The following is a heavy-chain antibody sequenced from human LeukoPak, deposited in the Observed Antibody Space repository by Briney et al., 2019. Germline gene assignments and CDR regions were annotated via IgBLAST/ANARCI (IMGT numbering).Heavy chain of an antibody. J-gene: IGHJ4*02. CDR3: AHLLDYGDNRLDF. CDR2: INAADNT. CDR1: GYTFTTYA. V-gene: IGHV1-3*01. D-gene: IGHD4-17*01. Sequence: GASVKVSCKASGYTFTTYAIHWVRQAPGQRLEWMGWINAADNTKYSQKFQGRVTFTRDTPASTAYMELSSLRSEDTAIYYCAHLLDYGDNRLDFWGQGTLVTVSS.